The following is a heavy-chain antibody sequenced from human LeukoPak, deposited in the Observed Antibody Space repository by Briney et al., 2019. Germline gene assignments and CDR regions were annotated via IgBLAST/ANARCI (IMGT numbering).Heavy chain of an antibody. V-gene: IGHV1-2*02. CDR3: ASCLPHDYVWGSYRQ. CDR2: INPNSGGT. D-gene: IGHD3-16*02. J-gene: IGHJ4*02. CDR1: GYTFTGYY. Sequence: GASVKVSCKASGYTFTGYYMHWVRQAPGQGLEWMGWINPNSGGTNYAQKFQGRVTMTRDTSISTAYMELSRLRSDDTAVHYCASCLPHDYVWGSYRQWGQGTLVTVSS.